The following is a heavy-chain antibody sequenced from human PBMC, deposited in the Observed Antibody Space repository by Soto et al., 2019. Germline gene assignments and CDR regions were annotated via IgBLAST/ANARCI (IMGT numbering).Heavy chain of an antibody. Sequence: GGSLRLSCAASGFTFNNYAMTWVRQAPGKGLEWVSTVIQSGSATFYADSVRGRFTITRDNSKNTLYLQLNSLRAEDTAVYHCVRDYYHVSGSSFDIPLDYWGQGTLVTVSS. V-gene: IGHV3-23*01. CDR1: GFTFNNYA. CDR2: VIQSGSAT. CDR3: VRDYYHVSGSSFDIPLDY. J-gene: IGHJ4*02. D-gene: IGHD3-10*01.